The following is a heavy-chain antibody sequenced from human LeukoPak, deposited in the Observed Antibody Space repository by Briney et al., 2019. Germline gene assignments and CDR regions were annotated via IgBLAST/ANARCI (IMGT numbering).Heavy chain of an antibody. CDR2: IWYDGSNT. CDR1: GFTFSNFG. CDR3: ARDRSLASFDY. V-gene: IGHV3-33*01. Sequence: GGSLRLSCAASGFTFSNFGIHWVRQAPDKGLEWVAVIWYDGSNTYYADSVQGRFTISRDNSKNTLYLQRNSLRAEDTSVYYCARDRSLASFDYWGQGTLVTVSS. J-gene: IGHJ4*02.